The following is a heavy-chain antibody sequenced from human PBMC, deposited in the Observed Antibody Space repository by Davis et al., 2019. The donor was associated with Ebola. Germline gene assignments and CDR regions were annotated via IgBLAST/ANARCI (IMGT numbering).Heavy chain of an antibody. D-gene: IGHD2-8*01. CDR1: GDSISSGGHS. CDR2: IYHSGNT. Sequence: PSETLSLTCAVSGDSISSGGHSWCRIRQPPGKGLEYIGYIYHSGNTYYNPSLKSRVTMSVDRSKNQFSLTLSSATAADTAIYYCARENADAPYSDYWGQGILVTVSS. J-gene: IGHJ4*02. V-gene: IGHV4-30-2*01. CDR3: ARENADAPYSDY.